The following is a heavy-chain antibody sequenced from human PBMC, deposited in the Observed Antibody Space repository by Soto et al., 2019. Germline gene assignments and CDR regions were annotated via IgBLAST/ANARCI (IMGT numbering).Heavy chain of an antibody. D-gene: IGHD5-18*01. J-gene: IGHJ6*02. CDR1: GFTFSSYA. V-gene: IGHV3-30-3*01. Sequence: QVQLVESGGGVVQPGRSLRLSCAASGFTFSSYAMHWVRQAPGKGLEWVAVISYDGSNKYYADSAKGRFTISRDNSKNTLYLQMNSLRAEDTAVYYCARDRVGYSYGSYGMDVWGQGITVTVSS. CDR2: ISYDGSNK. CDR3: ARDRVGYSYGSYGMDV.